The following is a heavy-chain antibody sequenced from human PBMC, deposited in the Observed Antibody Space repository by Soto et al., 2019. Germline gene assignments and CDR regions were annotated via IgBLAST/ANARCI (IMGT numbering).Heavy chain of an antibody. CDR1: GGSISSYY. J-gene: IGHJ6*02. Sequence: SETLSLTCTVPGGSISSYYWSWIRQPPGKGREWMGYIYYSGSTNSNPSLKSGATLSLDTSNTQFSLKLSSVTAADTAVYYCARVTLYYYGMAVWGQGTTVTVSS. CDR3: ARVTLYYYGMAV. CDR2: IYYSGST. V-gene: IGHV4-59*01.